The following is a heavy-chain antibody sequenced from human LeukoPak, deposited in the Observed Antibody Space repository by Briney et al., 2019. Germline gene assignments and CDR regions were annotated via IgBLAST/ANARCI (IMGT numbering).Heavy chain of an antibody. CDR3: ARGSGYYLFYFDY. D-gene: IGHD3-22*01. Sequence: SETLSLTCTVSGGSISSYYWSWIRQPPGKGLEWIGYIYYSGSTNYNPSLKSRVTISVDTSKNQFSLKLSSVTAADTAVYYCARGSGYYLFYFDYWGQGTLVTVSA. V-gene: IGHV4-59*01. CDR2: IYYSGST. J-gene: IGHJ4*02. CDR1: GGSISSYY.